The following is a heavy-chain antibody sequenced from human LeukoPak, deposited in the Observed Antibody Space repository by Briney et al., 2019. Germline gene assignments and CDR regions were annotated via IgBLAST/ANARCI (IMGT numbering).Heavy chain of an antibody. CDR1: GFAFSTYS. Sequence: GGSLRLSCAASGFAFSTYSMHWVRQAPGKGLEWLALISSDGSNENFADSVKGRFTISRDNSKNTLYQQMNSLRSEDTAIYYCAGDPNRSYFDHWGQGTLVTVSS. CDR2: ISSDGSNE. CDR3: AGDPNRSYFDH. V-gene: IGHV3-30*01. J-gene: IGHJ4*02. D-gene: IGHD1-14*01.